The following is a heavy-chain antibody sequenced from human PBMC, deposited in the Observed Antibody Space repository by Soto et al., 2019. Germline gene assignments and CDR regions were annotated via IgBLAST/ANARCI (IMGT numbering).Heavy chain of an antibody. CDR1: GYTFSSYG. CDR3: AREGWLGELLY. J-gene: IGHJ4*02. Sequence: VQLVQSGNVVQKPGSSVKVSCKTSGYTFSSYGIIWVRQAHGQGLEWMGRISGYNGNADYAQRFLGRVNMTTDTSTTTVFMELRDLRSDDTALYFCAREGWLGELLYWGQGSLVTVS. CDR2: ISGYNGNA. V-gene: IGHV1-18*01. D-gene: IGHD3-10*01.